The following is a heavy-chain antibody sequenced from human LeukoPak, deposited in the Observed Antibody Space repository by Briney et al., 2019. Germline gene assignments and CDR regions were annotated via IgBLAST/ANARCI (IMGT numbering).Heavy chain of an antibody. Sequence: GGSLRLSCAASGFTFSSYAMTWVRQAPGKGLEWVAIVSYDGSDKYYADSVKGRFTISRDNSKNTLYLQMNSLRAEDTAVYYCARVPDQSYYYGSSGTFDYWGQGTLVTVSS. CDR1: GFTFSSYA. D-gene: IGHD3-22*01. V-gene: IGHV3-30*03. J-gene: IGHJ4*02. CDR3: ARVPDQSYYYGSSGTFDY. CDR2: VSYDGSDK.